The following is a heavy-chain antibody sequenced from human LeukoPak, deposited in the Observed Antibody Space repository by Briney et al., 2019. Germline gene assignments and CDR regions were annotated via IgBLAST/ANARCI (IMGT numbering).Heavy chain of an antibody. Sequence: GGSLRLSCAASGFTFSRYAMHWVRQAPGKGLEYVSAISNDGGSTYYANSVKGRFTISRDNSKNTLYLQMGSLRAEDMAVYYCARGGSFDYWGQGILVTVSS. V-gene: IGHV3-64*01. CDR2: ISNDGGST. CDR3: ARGGSFDY. CDR1: GFTFSRYA. J-gene: IGHJ4*02. D-gene: IGHD2-15*01.